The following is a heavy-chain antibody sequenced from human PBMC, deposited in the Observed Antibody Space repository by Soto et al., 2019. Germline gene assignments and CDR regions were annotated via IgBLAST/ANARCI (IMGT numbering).Heavy chain of an antibody. V-gene: IGHV3-23*01. J-gene: IGHJ4*02. CDR3: AKGNPPSDY. D-gene: IGHD4-4*01. CDR2: ISDSGGRT. Sequence: EVPLLESGGGLVQPGGSLRLSCAASGFTFSTYAMTWVRQAPGKGLEWVSSISDSGGRTYYADSVKGRFTISRDNSQNTLYLQMNSLRAEDTAVYYCAKGNPPSDYWGQGTLVTVSS. CDR1: GFTFSTYA.